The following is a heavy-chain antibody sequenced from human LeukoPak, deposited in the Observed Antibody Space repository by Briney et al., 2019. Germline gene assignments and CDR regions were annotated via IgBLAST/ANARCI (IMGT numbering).Heavy chain of an antibody. J-gene: IGHJ4*02. CDR1: GGSISSYY. V-gene: IGHV4-4*07. CDR2: IYTSGSS. D-gene: IGHD3-10*01. CDR3: ARVVRAVGHFDY. Sequence: SETLSLTCTVSGGSISSYYWSWIRQPAGKGLEWIGRIYTSGSSNYNPSLKSRVTMSVDTSKNQFSLKLSSMTAADTAVYYCARVVRAVGHFDYWGQGTPVTVSS.